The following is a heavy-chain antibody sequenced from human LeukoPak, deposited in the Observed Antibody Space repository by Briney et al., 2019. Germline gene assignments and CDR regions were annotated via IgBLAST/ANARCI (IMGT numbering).Heavy chain of an antibody. J-gene: IGHJ3*02. V-gene: IGHV3-21*01. Sequence: PGGSLRPSCVASGFTFSTYSMNWVRQAPGKGLEWVSSISAGSSYIYYADSVKGRFTISRDNAKNSLYLQMNSLRAEDTAVYYCARFGDSWSFDIWGQGTMVTVSS. CDR2: ISAGSSYI. D-gene: IGHD3-10*01. CDR1: GFTFSTYS. CDR3: ARFGDSWSFDI.